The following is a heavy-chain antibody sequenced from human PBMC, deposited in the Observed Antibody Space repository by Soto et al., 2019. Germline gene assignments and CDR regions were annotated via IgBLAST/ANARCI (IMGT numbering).Heavy chain of an antibody. CDR3: ARQVGSGYYIRFDY. CDR2: IFHSGST. Sequence: QVQLQESGPGLVRPSETLSLTCTVSGGSISSYYWSWIRQTPGKGLEWIGYIFHSGSTNYNPSLKRRVTISLDTSKTQFTLKLSSVTAADTARYYCARQVGSGYYIRFDYWGQGTLVTVSS. CDR1: GGSISSYY. J-gene: IGHJ4*02. V-gene: IGHV4-59*01. D-gene: IGHD3-22*01.